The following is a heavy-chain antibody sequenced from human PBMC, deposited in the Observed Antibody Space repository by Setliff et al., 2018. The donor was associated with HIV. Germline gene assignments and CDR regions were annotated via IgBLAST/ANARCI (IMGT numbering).Heavy chain of an antibody. CDR1: GGSIGIRSYF. D-gene: IGHD3-22*01. J-gene: IGHJ2*01. CDR2: VYSSGST. CDR3: ARLSSGYKNWYFDL. Sequence: PSETLSLTCTVSGGSIGIRSYFWGWIRQPPGKGLEWIGSVYSSGSTYYNPSLKSRVTVSVDTSKNQFSLKLNSVTAADTAVYYCARLSSGYKNWYFDLWGRGTLVTVSS. V-gene: IGHV4-39*01.